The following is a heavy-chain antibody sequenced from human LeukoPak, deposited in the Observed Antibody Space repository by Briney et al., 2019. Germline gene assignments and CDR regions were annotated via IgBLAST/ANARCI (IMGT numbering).Heavy chain of an antibody. CDR2: IYHSGST. J-gene: IGHJ3*02. CDR1: GYSISSGYY. Sequence: KSSETLSLTCTVSGYSISSGYYWGWIRQPPGKGLEWIGSIYHSGSTYYNPSLKSRVTISVDTSKNQFSLKLSSVTAADTAIYYCARVHVNSGYYFGDAFDIWGQGTMVTVSS. V-gene: IGHV4-38-2*02. D-gene: IGHD3-22*01. CDR3: ARVHVNSGYYFGDAFDI.